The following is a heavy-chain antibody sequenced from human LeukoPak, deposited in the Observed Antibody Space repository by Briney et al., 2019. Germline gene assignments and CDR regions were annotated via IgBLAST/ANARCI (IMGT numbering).Heavy chain of an antibody. J-gene: IGHJ4*02. V-gene: IGHV3-23*01. CDR3: AKDFIVVVVAATRLDY. CDR2: ISGSGGST. D-gene: IGHD2-15*01. Sequence: PGGSLRLSCAASGFTFSSYAMSWVCQAPGKGLEWVSAISGSGGSTYYADSVKGRFTISRDNSKNTLYLQMNSLRAEDTAVYYCAKDFIVVVVAATRLDYWGQGTLVTVSS. CDR1: GFTFSSYA.